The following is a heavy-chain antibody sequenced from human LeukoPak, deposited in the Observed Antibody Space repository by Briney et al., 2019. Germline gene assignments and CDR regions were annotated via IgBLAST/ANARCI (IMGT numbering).Heavy chain of an antibody. V-gene: IGHV3-30*02. J-gene: IGHJ5*02. CDR3: ARARKSGGITMLRGVKDRGWFDP. CDR1: GFTFSSYG. D-gene: IGHD3-10*01. Sequence: GGSLRLSCAASGFTFSSYGMHWVRQAPGKGLEWVTFIRYDGSNKYYADSVKGRFTISRGISKNTLYLQMNSLRAEDTAVYYCARARKSGGITMLRGVKDRGWFDPWGQGTLVTVSS. CDR2: IRYDGSNK.